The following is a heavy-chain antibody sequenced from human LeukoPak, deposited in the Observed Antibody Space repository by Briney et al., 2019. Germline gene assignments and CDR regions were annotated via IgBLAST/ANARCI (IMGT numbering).Heavy chain of an antibody. J-gene: IGHJ3*02. Sequence: PGGSLRLSCEASGFIVSSNYMTWGRQAPGKGLEWVSVIYRGGSTYYTDSVKGRFTISRDTSKNTLYLQMNSLRAEDTAVYYCARDSGRRGKPGAFDIWGQGTMVTVSS. D-gene: IGHD2-15*01. CDR2: IYRGGST. CDR3: ARDSGRRGKPGAFDI. CDR1: GFIVSSNY. V-gene: IGHV3-66*01.